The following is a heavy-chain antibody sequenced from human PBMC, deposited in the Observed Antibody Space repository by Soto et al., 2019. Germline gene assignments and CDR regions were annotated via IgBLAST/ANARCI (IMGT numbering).Heavy chain of an antibody. CDR2: IVVGSGNT. V-gene: IGHV1-58*01. CDR1: GFTFTSSA. J-gene: IGHJ4*02. Sequence: SVKVSCKASGFTFTSSAVQWVRQARGQRLEWIGWIVVGSGNTNYAQKFQERVTITRDMSTSTAYMELSSLRSEDTAVYYCAADSRETVTTFDYWGQGXLVTVYS. CDR3: AADSRETVTTFDY. D-gene: IGHD4-17*01.